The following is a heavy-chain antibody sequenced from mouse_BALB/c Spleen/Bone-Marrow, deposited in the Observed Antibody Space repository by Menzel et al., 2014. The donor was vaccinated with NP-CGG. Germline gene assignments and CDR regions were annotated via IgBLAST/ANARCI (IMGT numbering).Heavy chain of an antibody. V-gene: IGHV1S56*01. J-gene: IGHJ4*01. CDR1: GYTFTTYF. CDR2: IYPGNINI. Sequence: VQLQQSGPELVRPGASMRISCKASGYTFTTYFIHWVKQRPGQGLEWIGWIYPGNINIKYNENFKDKVTLTADKPSSTAHMQFSSLTSEDSAVYFCARGDYYRSVMDYWGQGTSVTVSS. CDR3: ARGDYYRSVMDY. D-gene: IGHD2-14*01.